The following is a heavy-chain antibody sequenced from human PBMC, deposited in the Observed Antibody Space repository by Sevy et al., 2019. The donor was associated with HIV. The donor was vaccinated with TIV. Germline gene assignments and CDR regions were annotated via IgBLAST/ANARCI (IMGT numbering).Heavy chain of an antibody. Sequence: GGSLRLSCAASGFTFSSYDMHWVRQATGKGLEWVSAIGTAGDTYYPGSVKGRFTISRENAKNSLYLQMNSLRAGDTAVYYCARACYSISTRWVFCGMDVWGQGTTLTVSS. CDR1: GFTFSSYD. CDR3: ARACYSISTRWVFCGMDV. CDR2: IGTAGDT. V-gene: IGHV3-13*01. D-gene: IGHD4-4*01. J-gene: IGHJ6*02.